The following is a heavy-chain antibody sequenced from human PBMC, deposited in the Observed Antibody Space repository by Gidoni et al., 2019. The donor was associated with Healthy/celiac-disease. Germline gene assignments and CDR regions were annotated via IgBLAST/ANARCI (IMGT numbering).Heavy chain of an antibody. V-gene: IGHV3-23*01. Sequence: EVQLLESGGGLVQPGGSLRLSCAASGFPFSSYAMSWFRQAPGKCLDWVAAISGRGGSTYYADSVKGRYTISRDNSKNTLYLQMNSLRAEDTAVYYCAKDGGEGVVVIMAYWGQGTLVTVSS. D-gene: IGHD3-22*01. CDR2: ISGRGGST. CDR1: GFPFSSYA. J-gene: IGHJ4*02. CDR3: AKDGGEGVVVIMAY.